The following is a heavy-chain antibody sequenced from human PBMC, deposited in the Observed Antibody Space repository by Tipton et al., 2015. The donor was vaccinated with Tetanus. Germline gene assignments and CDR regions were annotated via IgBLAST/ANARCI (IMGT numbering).Heavy chain of an antibody. Sequence: VQLVQSGAEVKKSGESLKISCKGSGYSFTSKWIGWVRQMPGKGLEWMGIVYPGDSAPRYSPSFQGQVTISADKSISAASLQWSILKASDTGIYYCASQDRSGHRCSLYVWGQGTTVTVSS. V-gene: IGHV5-51*01. D-gene: IGHD3-22*01. J-gene: IGHJ6*02. CDR2: VYPGDSAP. CDR3: ASQDRSGHRCSLYV. CDR1: GYSFTSKW.